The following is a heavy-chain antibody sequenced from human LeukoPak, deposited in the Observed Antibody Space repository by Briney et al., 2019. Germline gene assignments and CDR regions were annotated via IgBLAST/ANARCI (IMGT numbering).Heavy chain of an antibody. CDR3: AREVDTAITNWFDP. D-gene: IGHD5-18*01. V-gene: IGHV3-21*01. Sequence: GGSLRLSCATSGFILSDYYMDWVRQAPGKGLEWVSSISSSSSYIYYADSVKGRFTISRDNAKNSLYLQMNSLRAEDTAVYYCAREVDTAITNWFDPWGQGTLVTVSS. CDR1: GFILSDYY. CDR2: ISSSSSYI. J-gene: IGHJ5*02.